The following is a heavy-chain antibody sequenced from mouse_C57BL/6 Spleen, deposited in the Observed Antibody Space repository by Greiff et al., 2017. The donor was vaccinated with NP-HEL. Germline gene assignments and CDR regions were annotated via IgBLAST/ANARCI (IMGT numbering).Heavy chain of an antibody. V-gene: IGHV1-81*01. CDR3: ARKENFDY. Sequence: VKLMESGAELARPGASVKLSCKASGYTFTSYGISWVKQRTGQGLEWIGEIYPRSGNTYYNEKFKGKATLTADKSSSTAYMELRSLTSEDSAVYFCARKENFDYWGQGTTLTVSS. CDR1: GYTFTSYG. J-gene: IGHJ2*01. CDR2: IYPRSGNT.